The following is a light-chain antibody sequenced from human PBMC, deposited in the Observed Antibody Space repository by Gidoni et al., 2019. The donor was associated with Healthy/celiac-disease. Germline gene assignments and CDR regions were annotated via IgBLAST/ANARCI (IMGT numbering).Light chain of an antibody. J-gene: IGKJ4*01. CDR3: QQYDNLPR. CDR2: DAS. V-gene: IGKV1-33*01. Sequence: DIHMTQSPSSLSASVGDRVTITCQASQDISNYLNWYQQKPGKAPKLLIYDASNLETGVPSRFSGSGSGTDFTFTISSLQPEDIATYYCQQYDNLPRFGGGTKVEIK. CDR1: QDISNY.